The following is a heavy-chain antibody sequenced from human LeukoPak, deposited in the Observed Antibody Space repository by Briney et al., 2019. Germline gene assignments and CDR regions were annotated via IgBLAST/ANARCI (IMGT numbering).Heavy chain of an antibody. D-gene: IGHD3-16*01. CDR3: ARWSPEVITFARAFDI. J-gene: IGHJ3*02. V-gene: IGHV5-51*01. Sequence: GESLKISCKGSGYSFTSYWIGWVRQMPGKGLEWMGIIYPGDSDTRYSPSFQGQVTISADKSISTAYLQWSSLKASDTAMYYCARWSPEVITFARAFDIWGQGTMVTVSS. CDR2: IYPGDSDT. CDR1: GYSFTSYW.